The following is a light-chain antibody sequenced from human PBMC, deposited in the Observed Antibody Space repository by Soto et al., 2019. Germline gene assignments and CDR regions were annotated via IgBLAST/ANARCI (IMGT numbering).Light chain of an antibody. CDR2: GAS. Sequence: EIVLTQSPGTLSLSPGERATLSCRASQSLSSNSLAWYQQKPGQAPRLLMFGASSRATGIPDRFSGSGSGTDFTLTISRLAPEDFAVYYCQQYGGSPLTFGGGTKVEIK. J-gene: IGKJ4*01. V-gene: IGKV3-20*01. CDR1: QSLSSNS. CDR3: QQYGGSPLT.